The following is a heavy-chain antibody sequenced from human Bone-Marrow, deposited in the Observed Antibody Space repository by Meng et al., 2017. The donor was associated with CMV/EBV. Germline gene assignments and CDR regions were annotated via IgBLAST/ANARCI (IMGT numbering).Heavy chain of an antibody. Sequence: ASVKVSCKASGYTFTSYAMHWVRQAPGQGLVWMGWISAYNGNTNYAQKFQGRVTMTRVTSISKAYMELSRLRSDDTAVYYFARDRRYCSSTSCYWGDGFDIWGQGTMVTVSS. J-gene: IGHJ3*02. D-gene: IGHD2-2*01. CDR2: ISAYNGNT. CDR1: GYTFTSYA. CDR3: ARDRRYCSSTSCYWGDGFDI. V-gene: IGHV1-2*02.